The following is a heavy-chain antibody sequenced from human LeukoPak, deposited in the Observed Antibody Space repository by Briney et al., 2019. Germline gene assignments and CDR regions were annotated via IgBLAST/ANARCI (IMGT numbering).Heavy chain of an antibody. D-gene: IGHD6-6*01. Sequence: GGSLRLSCAASGFTFSSYWMHWLRQAPGKGLVWVSRINSDGSSTTYADSVKGRFTISRDNAKNTLYLQMNSLRAEDTAVYYCAREGSSSVWFDPWGQGTWSPSPQ. CDR1: GFTFSSYW. CDR2: INSDGSST. CDR3: AREGSSSVWFDP. J-gene: IGHJ5*02. V-gene: IGHV3-74*01.